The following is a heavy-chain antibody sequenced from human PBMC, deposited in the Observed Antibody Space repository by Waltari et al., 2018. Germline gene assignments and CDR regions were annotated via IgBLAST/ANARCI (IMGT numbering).Heavy chain of an antibody. J-gene: IGHJ2*01. Sequence: QVHLEESGPGLVKPSATLSLTCTISGGSITDNYWSWIRQPPGKGLECIGHIFYTGSTTYSPSLESRVTISFDRSKNQLSLRLTSVTAADTAIYYCARDPGVVTPWYFDLWGRGTLVTVSS. D-gene: IGHD3-22*01. V-gene: IGHV4-59*01. CDR2: IFYTGST. CDR3: ARDPGVVTPWYFDL. CDR1: GGSITDNY.